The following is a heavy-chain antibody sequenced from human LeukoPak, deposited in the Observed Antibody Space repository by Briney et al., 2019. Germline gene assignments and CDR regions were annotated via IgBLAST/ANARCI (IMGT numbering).Heavy chain of an antibody. CDR1: GFIFSNAW. CDR3: ITGKPYRGLRTFDY. J-gene: IGHJ4*02. CDR2: MKSIVDGGTT. Sequence: PGGSLRLSCAGTGFIFSNAWMGWVRQAPGKGLEWVGRMKSIVDGGTTDYAATVKGRFTISRDDSKTTLYLQMHSLKTEDTAVYYCITGKPYRGLRTFDYWGQGTLVTVSS. V-gene: IGHV3-15*01. D-gene: IGHD1-26*01.